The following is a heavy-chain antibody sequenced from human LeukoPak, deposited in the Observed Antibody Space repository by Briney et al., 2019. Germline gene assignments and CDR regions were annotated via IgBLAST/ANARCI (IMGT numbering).Heavy chain of an antibody. CDR1: GFTFSSYS. Sequence: PGKSLRLSCAASGFTFSSYSMNWVRQAPGKGLEWVSYISSSSSTIYYADSVKGRFTISRDNAKNSLYLQMNSLRAEDTAVYYCARDLDGYSDYWGQGTLVTVSS. D-gene: IGHD5-24*01. CDR2: ISSSSSTI. V-gene: IGHV3-48*04. J-gene: IGHJ4*02. CDR3: ARDLDGYSDY.